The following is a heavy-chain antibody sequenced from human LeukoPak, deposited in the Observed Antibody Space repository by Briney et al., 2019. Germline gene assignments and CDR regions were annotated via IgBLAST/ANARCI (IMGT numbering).Heavy chain of an antibody. Sequence: GGSLRLSCAASGFTFSDYYMSWIRQAPGKGLEWASYISSSGSTIYYADSVKGRFTISRDNAKNSLYLQMNSLRAEDTAVYYCARVMSSSWYLFDYWGQGALVTVSS. J-gene: IGHJ4*02. V-gene: IGHV3-11*04. D-gene: IGHD6-13*01. CDR2: ISSSGSTI. CDR1: GFTFSDYY. CDR3: ARVMSSSWYLFDY.